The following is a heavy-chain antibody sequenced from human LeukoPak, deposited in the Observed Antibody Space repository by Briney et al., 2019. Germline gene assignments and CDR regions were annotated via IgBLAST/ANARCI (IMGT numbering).Heavy chain of an antibody. CDR2: IYYSGST. J-gene: IGHJ6*03. CDR1: GGSISSSSYY. CDR3: ARRVTMVRGVITHYYYYYYMDV. Sequence: SETLSLTCTVYGGSISSSSYYWGWIRQPPGKGLEWIGSIYYSGSTYYNPSLKSRVTISVYTSKTQFSLKLSSVTAADTAVYYCARRVTMVRGVITHYYYYYYMDVWGKGTTVTISS. V-gene: IGHV4-39*07. D-gene: IGHD3-10*01.